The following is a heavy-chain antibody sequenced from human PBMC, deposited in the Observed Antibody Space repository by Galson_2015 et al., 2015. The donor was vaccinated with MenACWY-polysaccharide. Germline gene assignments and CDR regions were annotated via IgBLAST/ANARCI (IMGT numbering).Heavy chain of an antibody. CDR2: MSYSGRG. CDR1: GGSVSSGAYY. D-gene: IGHD1-26*01. J-gene: IGHJ5*02. Sequence: TCIVSGGSVSSGAYYWSWLRQPPGKGLAWIGYMSYSGRGNSNPSLRSRVTVSLDTPKHQFFLRLASVTAADTAMYYCAREPTFGGSFGWFDPWGQGPWSPSPQ. CDR3: AREPTFGGSFGWFDP. V-gene: IGHV4-61*08.